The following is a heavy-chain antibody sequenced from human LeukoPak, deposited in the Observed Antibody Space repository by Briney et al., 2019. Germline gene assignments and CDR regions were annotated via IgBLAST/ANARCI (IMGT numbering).Heavy chain of an antibody. D-gene: IGHD6-19*01. Sequence: SETLSLTCTFSGGSISSSSYYWGWIRQPPGKGLEWIGSIYYSGSTYYNPSLKSRVTISVDTSKNQFSLKLSSVTAADTAVYYCARDEFGSGWTSFDYWGQGTLVTVSS. CDR3: ARDEFGSGWTSFDY. V-gene: IGHV4-39*07. J-gene: IGHJ4*02. CDR2: IYYSGST. CDR1: GGSISSSSYY.